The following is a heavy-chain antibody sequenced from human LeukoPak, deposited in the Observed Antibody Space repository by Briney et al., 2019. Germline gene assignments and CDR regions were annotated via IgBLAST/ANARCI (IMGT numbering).Heavy chain of an antibody. CDR3: AREGKFYYDGTVYYILDS. V-gene: IGHV4-59*01. CDR2: IYFSGNT. J-gene: IGHJ4*02. D-gene: IGHD3-22*01. CDR1: GDSISSYF. Sequence: KASETLSLTCTVSGDSISSYFWSWTRQPPGKGLEWIGYIYFSGNTDYNPSLESRVTISKDTSKNQLSLKLRSVTAADTAVYYCAREGKFYYDGTVYYILDSWGQGALVTVSS.